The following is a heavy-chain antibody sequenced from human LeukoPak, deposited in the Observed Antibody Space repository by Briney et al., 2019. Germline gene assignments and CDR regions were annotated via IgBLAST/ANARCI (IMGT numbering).Heavy chain of an antibody. CDR3: ARDSGEVPDY. D-gene: IGHD3-10*01. V-gene: IGHV1-2*06. J-gene: IGHJ4*02. Sequence: GASVKVSCKASGYSFTSHYMHWVRQAPGQGLEWLGLINPSGSSTLYAQNFQGGVTMTRDTSISTAYMELDRLRFDDTAVYYCARDSGEVPDYWGQGTLVTVSS. CDR2: INPSGSST. CDR1: GYSFTSHY.